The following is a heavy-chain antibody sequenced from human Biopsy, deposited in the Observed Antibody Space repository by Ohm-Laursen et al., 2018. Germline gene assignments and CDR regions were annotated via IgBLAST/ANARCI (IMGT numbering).Heavy chain of an antibody. V-gene: IGHV4-59*01. CDR1: GASIEDYY. Sequence: SETLSLTCTVSGASIEDYYWTWIRQAPGKTLEWIASINYRGNTNYNPSLKSRVTMSAHTSTNQFSLKLTSVTAADTAVYYCARDSGILNYGNFKYYHYYGMDVWGQGTKVTVSS. CDR2: INYRGNT. CDR3: ARDSGILNYGNFKYYHYYGMDV. D-gene: IGHD4-11*01. J-gene: IGHJ6*02.